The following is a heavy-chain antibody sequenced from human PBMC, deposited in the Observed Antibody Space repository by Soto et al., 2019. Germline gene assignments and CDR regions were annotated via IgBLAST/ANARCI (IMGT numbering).Heavy chain of an antibody. CDR3: ARAGPTYYYGSGSYSPPFDY. CDR1: GFTFSSYA. J-gene: IGHJ4*02. V-gene: IGHV3-30-3*01. D-gene: IGHD3-10*01. Sequence: GGSLRLSCAASGFTFSSYAMHWVRQAPGKGLEWVAVISYDGSNKYYADSVKGRFTISRDNSKNTLYLQMNSLRAEDTAVYYCARAGPTYYYGSGSYSPPFDYWGQGTLVTVSS. CDR2: ISYDGSNK.